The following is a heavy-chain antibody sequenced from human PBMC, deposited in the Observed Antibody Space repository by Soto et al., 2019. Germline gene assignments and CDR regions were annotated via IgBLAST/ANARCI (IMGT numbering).Heavy chain of an antibody. V-gene: IGHV3-30-3*01. CDR1: GFTFSSYA. CDR2: ISYDGSNK. D-gene: IGHD3-3*01. CDR3: ARDRPYDFWSGYYEAEYYYGMDV. J-gene: IGHJ6*02. Sequence: PGGSLRLSCAASGFTFSSYAMHWVRQAPGKGLEWVAVISYDGSNKYYADSVKGRFTISRDNSKNTLYLQMNSLRAEDTAVYYCARDRPYDFWSGYYEAEYYYGMDVWGQGTTVTVSS.